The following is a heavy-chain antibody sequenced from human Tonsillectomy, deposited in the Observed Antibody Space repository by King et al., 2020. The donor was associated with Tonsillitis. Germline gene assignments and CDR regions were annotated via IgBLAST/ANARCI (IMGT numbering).Heavy chain of an antibody. D-gene: IGHD3-10*01. CDR2: IDTSGTIP. V-gene: IGHV3-23*04. CDR1: GFTFKKFA. CDR3: VHMGGGFSQWFRGA. J-gene: IGHJ4*02. Sequence: VQLVESGGGLVHPGGSLRLSCVASGFTFKKFAMAWVRRAPGKRLEWISSIDTSGTIPMYADSVEGRLTISRDNSKNTLFLQINNLRVDDTAIYYCVHMGGGFSQWFRGAGGQGTLAT.